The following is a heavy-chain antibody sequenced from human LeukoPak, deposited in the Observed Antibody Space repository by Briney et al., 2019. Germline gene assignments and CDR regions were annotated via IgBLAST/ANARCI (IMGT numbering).Heavy chain of an antibody. CDR1: GFSLSTSGVG. V-gene: IGHV2-5*01. CDR3: VRMESPTGLLKYYFDY. D-gene: IGHD1-1*01. J-gene: IGHJ4*02. Sequence: SGPTRAQPTQPLTLTCTFSGFSLSTSGVGVGWIRQPPGKALEWLALIYRTDDERYSPSLKSRLTITKDTSKNQVVLTMTNMDPVDTATYYCVRMESPTGLLKYYFDYWGQGTLVTVSS. CDR2: IYRTDDE.